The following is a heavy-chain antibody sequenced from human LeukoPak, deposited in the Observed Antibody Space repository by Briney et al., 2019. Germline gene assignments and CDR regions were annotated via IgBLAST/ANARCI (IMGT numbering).Heavy chain of an antibody. CDR1: GGSISSSSYY. V-gene: IGHV4-39*01. CDR3: ARGCRDGYSNYWYFDL. CDR2: FYYSGST. D-gene: IGHD5-24*01. Sequence: SETLSLTCTVSGGSISSSSYYWGWIRQPPGKGLEWIGSFYYSGSTYYNPSLKSRVTISVDTSKNQFSLKLSSVTAADTAVYYCARGCRDGYSNYWYFDLWGRGTLVTVSS. J-gene: IGHJ2*01.